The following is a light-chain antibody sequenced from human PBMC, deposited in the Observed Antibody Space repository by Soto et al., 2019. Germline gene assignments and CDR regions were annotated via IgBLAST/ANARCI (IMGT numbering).Light chain of an antibody. CDR1: SSDVGSYNR. J-gene: IGLJ1*01. Sequence: QSVLTQPPSVSGSPGQSVAISCTGTSSDVGSYNRVSWYQQPPGTAPKLMIYDVNNRPSGVPDRFPGSKSGNTASLTISGLQAEDEADYYCSSYTISSTYVFGTGTKVTVL. CDR3: SSYTISSTYV. V-gene: IGLV2-18*02. CDR2: DVN.